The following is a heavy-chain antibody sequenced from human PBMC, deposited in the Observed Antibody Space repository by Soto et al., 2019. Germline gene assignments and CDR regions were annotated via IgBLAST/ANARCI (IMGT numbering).Heavy chain of an antibody. Sequence: QVHLVQSGAEVKRPGSSVKVSCEASGGSFSSDAITWVRQVPGQGLEWMGGIIPTFGAANYGRQFQGRVTISADESTRTVYMELISLRFDDTAVYYCAGGCSGYYSQLDYWGQGTLVTVSS. CDR3: AGGCSGYYSQLDY. D-gene: IGHD2-15*01. J-gene: IGHJ4*02. CDR1: GGSFSSDA. V-gene: IGHV1-69*01. CDR2: IIPTFGAA.